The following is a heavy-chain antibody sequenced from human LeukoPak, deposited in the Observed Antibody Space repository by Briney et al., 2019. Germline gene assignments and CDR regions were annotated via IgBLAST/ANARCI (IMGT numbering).Heavy chain of an antibody. CDR3: ARIDIAVLPSTTFDY. Sequence: SETLSLTCTVSGGSISPYYWSWIRQPPGKGLEWIGYIFYTGSGSTSHNPSLKSRVTISVDTSKNQFSLKLSSVTAADTAVYYCARIDIAVLPSTTFDYWGQGTLVTVSS. CDR2: IFYTGSGST. D-gene: IGHD2-2*01. J-gene: IGHJ4*02. CDR1: GGSISPYY. V-gene: IGHV4-59*12.